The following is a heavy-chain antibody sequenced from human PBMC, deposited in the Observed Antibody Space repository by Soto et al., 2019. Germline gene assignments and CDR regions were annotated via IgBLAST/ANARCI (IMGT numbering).Heavy chain of an antibody. CDR2: INHSGST. Sequence: SETLSLTCAVYGGSFSGYYWSWIRQPPGKGLEWIGEINHSGSTNYNPSLKSRVTISVDTSKNQFSLKLSSVTAADTAVYYCARQESWGYDSSGPRSPLFDYWGQGTLVTVSS. V-gene: IGHV4-34*01. CDR3: ARQESWGYDSSGPRSPLFDY. J-gene: IGHJ4*02. D-gene: IGHD3-22*01. CDR1: GGSFSGYY.